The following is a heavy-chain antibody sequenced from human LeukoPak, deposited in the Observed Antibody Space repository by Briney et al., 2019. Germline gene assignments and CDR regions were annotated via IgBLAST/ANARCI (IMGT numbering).Heavy chain of an antibody. CDR3: ARGTYYYGSGSLLFDY. CDR2: IYTSGST. D-gene: IGHD3-10*01. CDR1: GGSISSYY. Sequence: SETLSLTCTVSGGSISSYYWSWIRQPAGKGLEWIGRIYTSGSTNYNPSLKSRVTMSVDTSKNQFSLKLSSVTAADTAVYYCARGTYYYGSGSLLFDYWGQGTLVTVSS. V-gene: IGHV4-4*07. J-gene: IGHJ4*02.